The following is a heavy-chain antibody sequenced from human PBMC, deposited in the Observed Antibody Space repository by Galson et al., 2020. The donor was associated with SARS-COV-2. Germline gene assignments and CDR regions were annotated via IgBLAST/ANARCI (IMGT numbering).Heavy chain of an antibody. V-gene: IGHV3-9*01. Sequence: GGSLRLSCAASGFTFDDYAMHWVRQAPGKGLEWVSGISWNSGSIGYADSVKGRFTISRDNAKNSLYLQMNSLRAEDTALYYCAKDNYYGPAQTLELYGMDVWGQGTTVTVSS. D-gene: IGHD3-10*01. CDR1: GFTFDDYA. J-gene: IGHJ6*02. CDR2: ISWNSGSI. CDR3: AKDNYYGPAQTLELYGMDV.